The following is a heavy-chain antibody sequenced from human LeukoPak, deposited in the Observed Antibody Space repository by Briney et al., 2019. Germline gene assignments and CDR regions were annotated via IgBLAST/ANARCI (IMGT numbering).Heavy chain of an antibody. D-gene: IGHD6-25*01. CDR3: AIEGGDPRWLDP. V-gene: IGHV4-4*07. J-gene: IGHJ5*02. CDR1: GDSMSTSF. Sequence: SGTLSLTCTVSGDSMSTSFWTWIRQPAGKGLEWIGRINNSGSTNYNPSLGSRVSMSVDRSKNQFSVTLTSVTAVDTAVYFCAIEGGDPRWLDPWGQGTLVTVSS. CDR2: INNSGST.